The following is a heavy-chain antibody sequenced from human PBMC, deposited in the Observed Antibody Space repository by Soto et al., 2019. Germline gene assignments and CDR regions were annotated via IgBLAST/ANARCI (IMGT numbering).Heavy chain of an antibody. V-gene: IGHV3-21*01. D-gene: IGHD2-15*01. J-gene: IGHJ4*02. Sequence: EVQLVESGGGLVKPGGSLRLSCAASGFTFSSYSMNWVRQAPGKGLEWVSSISSSSSYIYYADSVKGRFTISRDNAKNSLYLQMNSLRAEDTAVYYCASDVVVVAATHPTDYWGQGTLVTVSS. CDR1: GFTFSSYS. CDR2: ISSSSSYI. CDR3: ASDVVVVAATHPTDY.